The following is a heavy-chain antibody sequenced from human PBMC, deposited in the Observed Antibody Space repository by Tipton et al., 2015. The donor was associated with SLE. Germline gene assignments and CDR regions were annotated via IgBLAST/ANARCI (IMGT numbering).Heavy chain of an antibody. CDR2: IYYSGST. J-gene: IGHJ6*02. CDR1: GFTVSSNY. V-gene: IGHV4-59*02. Sequence: LRLSCAASGFTVSSNYMSWVRQAPGKGLEWIGYIYYSGSTNYNPSLKSRVTISVDTSKNQFSLKLSSVTAADTAVYYCARALLGWNGGYYYYGMDVWGQGTTVTVSS. D-gene: IGHD1-1*01. CDR3: ARALLGWNGGYYYYGMDV.